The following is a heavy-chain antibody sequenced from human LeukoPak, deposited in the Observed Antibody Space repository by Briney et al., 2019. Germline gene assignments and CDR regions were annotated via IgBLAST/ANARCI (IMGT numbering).Heavy chain of an antibody. CDR2: IFYSGSS. J-gene: IGHJ4*02. CDR3: ARSELLTGYYLDY. CDR1: GGSISSYY. Sequence: PSETLSLTCTVSGGSISSYYWNWIRQPPGKGLEWIGYIFYSGSSNYNPSLESRVTISVDTSKNQFSLKLSSVTAADTAVYYCARSELLTGYYLDYWGQGTLVTVSS. V-gene: IGHV4-59*12. D-gene: IGHD3-9*01.